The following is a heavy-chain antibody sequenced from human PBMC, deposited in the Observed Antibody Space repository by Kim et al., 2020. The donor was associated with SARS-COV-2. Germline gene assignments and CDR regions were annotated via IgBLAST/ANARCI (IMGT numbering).Heavy chain of an antibody. CDR1: GFTFSSYG. Sequence: GGSLRLSCAASGFTFSSYGMHWVRQAPGKGLEWVAVLSYDGTNKYYADSVKGRFTISRDNSKNTLYLQMNSLRAEDTAVYYCAKQSDYGGKLADYWGQGTLVTVSS. V-gene: IGHV3-30*18. CDR2: LSYDGTNK. CDR3: AKQSDYGGKLADY. D-gene: IGHD4-17*01. J-gene: IGHJ4*02.